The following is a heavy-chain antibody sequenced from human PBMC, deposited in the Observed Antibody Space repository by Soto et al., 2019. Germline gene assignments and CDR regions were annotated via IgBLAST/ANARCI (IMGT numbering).Heavy chain of an antibody. D-gene: IGHD6-19*01. Sequence: GGSLRLSCAASGLTVSSNYMSWVRQDPGKGLEWDSVIYSGGSTYYADSVKGRFTVSRDNSKNTLYLQMNSLSAEDTAVYYCARARRGKAVAWGFDYWGQGTLVTGSS. V-gene: IGHV3-53*01. CDR2: IYSGGST. J-gene: IGHJ4*02. CDR1: GLTVSSNY. CDR3: ARARRGKAVAWGFDY.